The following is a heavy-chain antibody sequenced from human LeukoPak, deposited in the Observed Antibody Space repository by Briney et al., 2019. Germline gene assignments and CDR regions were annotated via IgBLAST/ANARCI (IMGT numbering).Heavy chain of an antibody. J-gene: IGHJ4*02. Sequence: GASLRPSCAASGFTFDTYAMTWVRQAPGKGLEWVSSISSGGTYIYYAESLRGRSTISRDNTKNFLYLQLSTLRVEDTAVYYCARDRPTGRSRGVVVQWGQGTLVTVSS. V-gene: IGHV3-21*01. D-gene: IGHD2-15*01. CDR1: GFTFDTYA. CDR3: ARDRPTGRSRGVVVQ. CDR2: ISSGGTYI.